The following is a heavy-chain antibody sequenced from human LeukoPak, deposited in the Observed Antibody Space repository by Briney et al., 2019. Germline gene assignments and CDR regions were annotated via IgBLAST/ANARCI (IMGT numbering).Heavy chain of an antibody. Sequence: ASVKVSCKASGYTFTSYGISWVRQAPGQGLEWMGWISAYNGNTNYAQKLQGRVTMTTDTSTSTAYMELRSLSSDDTHVYYCARDPQLERLWFDPWGQGTLVTVSS. CDR2: ISAYNGNT. CDR3: ARDPQLERLWFDP. V-gene: IGHV1-18*01. CDR1: GYTFTSYG. D-gene: IGHD1-1*01. J-gene: IGHJ5*02.